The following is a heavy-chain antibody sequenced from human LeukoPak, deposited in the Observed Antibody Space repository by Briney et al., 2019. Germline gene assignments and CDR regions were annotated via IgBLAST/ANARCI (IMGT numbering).Heavy chain of an antibody. CDR2: IRYDGSNK. CDR1: GFTFSSYG. D-gene: IGHD3-16*01. CDR3: AKDLGGLHDWFDP. J-gene: IGHJ5*02. Sequence: QPGGSLRLSCAASGFTFSSYGMHWVRQAPGKGLEWVAFIRYDGSNKYYADSVKARFTISRHNSKNTLYLQMNSLRAEDTAVYYCAKDLGGLHDWFDPWGQGTLVTVSS. V-gene: IGHV3-30*02.